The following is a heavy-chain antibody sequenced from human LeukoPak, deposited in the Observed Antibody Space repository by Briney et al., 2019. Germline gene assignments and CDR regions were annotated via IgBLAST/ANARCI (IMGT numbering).Heavy chain of an antibody. V-gene: IGHV5-51*01. D-gene: IGHD5-18*01. CDR3: ARPRVSSEVMDPNDY. Sequence: GGYLKMSCYCFGYNFPRYSIGWVRQLPVEGLEWMGIIYHGDYDTRYSPSFPGQVTISADKSISTAYLQSSSLKASDTAMDYCARPRVSSEVMDPNDYWGQGTLVTVSS. CDR2: IYHGDYDT. CDR1: GYNFPRYS. J-gene: IGHJ4*02.